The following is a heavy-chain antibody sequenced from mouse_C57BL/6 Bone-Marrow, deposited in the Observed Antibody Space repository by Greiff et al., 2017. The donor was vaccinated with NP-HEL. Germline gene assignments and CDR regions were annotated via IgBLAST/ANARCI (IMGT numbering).Heavy chain of an antibody. D-gene: IGHD4-1*01. CDR3: AIKAGTCRGAY. Sequence: QVQLQQPGAELVKPGASVKVSCKASGYTFTSYWMHWVKQRPGQGLEWIGRIHPSDSDTNYNQKFKGKATLTVDKSSSTAYMQLSSLTSEDSAVYYCAIKAGTCRGAYWGQGTLVTVSA. CDR1: GYTFTSYW. J-gene: IGHJ3*01. CDR2: IHPSDSDT. V-gene: IGHV1-74*01.